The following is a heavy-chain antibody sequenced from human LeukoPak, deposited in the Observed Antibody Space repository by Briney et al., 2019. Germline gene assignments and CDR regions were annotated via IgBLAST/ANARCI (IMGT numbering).Heavy chain of an antibody. Sequence: SQTLSLTCTVSGGSISSGGYYWSWIRQHPGKGLEWIGYIYYSGSTYYNPSLKSRVTISVDTSKNQFSLKLSSVTAAYTAVYYCARSVGTYGGNPQQALYYFDSWGQGTLVTVSS. V-gene: IGHV4-31*03. CDR3: ARSVGTYGGNPQQALYYFDS. CDR2: IYYSGST. D-gene: IGHD4-23*01. CDR1: GGSISSGGYY. J-gene: IGHJ4*02.